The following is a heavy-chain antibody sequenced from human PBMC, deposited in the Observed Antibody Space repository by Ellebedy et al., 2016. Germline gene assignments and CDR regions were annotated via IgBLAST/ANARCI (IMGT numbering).Heavy chain of an antibody. J-gene: IGHJ3*02. Sequence: SETLSLTCAVSGGSISSSNWWSWVRQPPGKGLEWIGEINHSGSTNYNPSLKSRVTISVDTSKNQFSLKLSSVTATDTAVYYCARQRALERRPSVLAFDIWGQGTMVTVSS. CDR2: INHSGST. D-gene: IGHD1-1*01. CDR3: ARQRALERRPSVLAFDI. CDR1: GGSISSSNW. V-gene: IGHV4-4*02.